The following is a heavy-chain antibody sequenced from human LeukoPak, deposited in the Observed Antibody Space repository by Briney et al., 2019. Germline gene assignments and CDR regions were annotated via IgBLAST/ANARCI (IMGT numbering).Heavy chain of an antibody. Sequence: GGSLRLSCAASGFTVSGNYMTWVRQAPGKGLEWVSVIYSGGSTYYADSVKGRFTISRDNSKNTLYRQMNSLRAEDTAVYYCARGRGQTGKGFFDYWGQGTLVTVSS. CDR1: GFTVSGNY. CDR3: ARGRGQTGKGFFDY. D-gene: IGHD3-10*01. V-gene: IGHV3-53*03. CDR2: IYSGGST. J-gene: IGHJ4*02.